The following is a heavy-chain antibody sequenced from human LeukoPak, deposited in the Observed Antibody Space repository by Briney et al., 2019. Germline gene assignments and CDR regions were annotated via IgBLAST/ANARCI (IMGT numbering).Heavy chain of an antibody. CDR3: ARAGPLLYCGGDCYSDY. Sequence: PGGSLRLSCAASGFTFSSYSMNWVRQAPGKGLEWVSYISSSSNTIYYADSVEGRFTISRDNAKNSLYLQMDSLRDEDTAVYYCARAGPLLYCGGDCYSDYWGQGTLGTVSS. D-gene: IGHD2-21*02. V-gene: IGHV3-48*02. J-gene: IGHJ4*02. CDR1: GFTFSSYS. CDR2: ISSSSNTI.